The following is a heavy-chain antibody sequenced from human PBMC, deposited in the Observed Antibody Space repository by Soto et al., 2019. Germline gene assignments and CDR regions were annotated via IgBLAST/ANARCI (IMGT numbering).Heavy chain of an antibody. J-gene: IGHJ5*02. CDR2: IYYSGST. CDR3: ARARLSRSRWFDP. CDR1: GGSISSYY. Sequence: QVQLQESGPGLVKPSETLSLTCTVSGGSISSYYWSWIRQPPGKGLEWIGYIYYSGSTNYNPSLKSLVTISVDTSKNQFSLKLSSVTAADTAVYYCARARLSRSRWFDPWGQGTLVTVSS. D-gene: IGHD3-16*02. V-gene: IGHV4-59*01.